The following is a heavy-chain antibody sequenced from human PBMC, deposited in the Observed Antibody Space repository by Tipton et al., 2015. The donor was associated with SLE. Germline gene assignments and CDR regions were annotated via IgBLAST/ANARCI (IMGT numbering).Heavy chain of an antibody. V-gene: IGHV4-4*02. Sequence: TLSLTCSVSDGSISSSNWWSWVRQPPGKGLEWIGYIYYSGSTYYNPSLKSRVTISVDTSKNQFSLKLSSVTAADTAVYYCARVGVFFQQGYGDYVSFDFWGQGTLVTVSS. CDR1: DGSISSSNW. D-gene: IGHD4-17*01. CDR2: IYYSGST. CDR3: ARVGVFFQQGYGDYVSFDF. J-gene: IGHJ4*02.